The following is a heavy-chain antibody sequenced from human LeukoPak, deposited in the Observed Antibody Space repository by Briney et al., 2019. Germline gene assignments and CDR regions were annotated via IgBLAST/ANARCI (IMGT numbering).Heavy chain of an antibody. CDR2: ISNSGGIS. V-gene: IGHV3-23*01. Sequence: GGSLRLSCAVSGLTFSRYAMNWVRQPPGKGLEWVSIISNSGGISVYADSVKGRFTISRDNSKNTLYLQMSSLRAEDTAVYYCAVEGFDIWGHGTMVTVSS. J-gene: IGHJ3*02. CDR3: AVEGFDI. CDR1: GLTFSRYA. D-gene: IGHD1-1*01.